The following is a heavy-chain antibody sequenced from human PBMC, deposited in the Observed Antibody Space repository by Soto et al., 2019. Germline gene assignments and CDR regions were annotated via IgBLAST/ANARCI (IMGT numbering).Heavy chain of an antibody. CDR2: ISYDGSNK. CDR3: AGQYYDFWSGYSWFDP. Sequence: PGGSLRLACAASGFTFSSYAMHWVRQAPGKGLEWVAVISYDGSNKYYADSVKGRFTISRDNSKNTLYLQMNSLRAEDTAVYYCAGQYYDFWSGYSWFDPWGQGTLVTVSS. CDR1: GFTFSSYA. J-gene: IGHJ5*02. V-gene: IGHV3-30-3*01. D-gene: IGHD3-3*01.